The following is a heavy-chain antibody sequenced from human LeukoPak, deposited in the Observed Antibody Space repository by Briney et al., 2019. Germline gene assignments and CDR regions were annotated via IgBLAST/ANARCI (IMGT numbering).Heavy chain of an antibody. CDR2: IKQDGSEK. CDR3: ARENSYGFFDY. D-gene: IGHD5-18*01. V-gene: IGHV3-7*01. Sequence: GGSLRLSCAASGLTFSNTWMSWARQAPGKGLEWVANIKQDGSEKYYVDSVKGRFTISRDNAKNSLYLQMNSLRAEDTAVYYCARENSYGFFDYWGQGTLVTVSS. J-gene: IGHJ4*02. CDR1: GLTFSNTW.